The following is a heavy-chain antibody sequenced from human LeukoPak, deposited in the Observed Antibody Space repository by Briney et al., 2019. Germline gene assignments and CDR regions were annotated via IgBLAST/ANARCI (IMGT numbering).Heavy chain of an antibody. Sequence: ASVKVSCKASGGTFSSYAISWVRQAPGQGLEWMGRIIPIFGIANYAQKFQGRVTITADKSTSTAYMELSNLRSEDTAVYYCARGGIVPAANHYYGMDVWGQGTTVTVSS. J-gene: IGHJ6*02. D-gene: IGHD2-2*01. CDR2: IIPIFGIA. CDR1: GGTFSSYA. V-gene: IGHV1-69*04. CDR3: ARGGIVPAANHYYGMDV.